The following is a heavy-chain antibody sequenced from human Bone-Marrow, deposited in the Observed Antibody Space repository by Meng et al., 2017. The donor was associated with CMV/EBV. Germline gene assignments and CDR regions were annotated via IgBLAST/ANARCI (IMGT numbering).Heavy chain of an antibody. CDR3: AGSRPGGGACDY. CDR1: GACIKNYS. CDR2: CKVIGHT. Sequence: QVQGQESGAGLVKPSETLSLTCIVSGACIKNYSWNWVRQPDGQGLEWIGLCKVIGHTVYNPTLKSRVTVSLDASKSQFSLTLNSVTAADTATYYCAGSRPGGGACDYWGQGILVTVSS. D-gene: IGHD3-16*01. V-gene: IGHV4-4*07. J-gene: IGHJ4*02.